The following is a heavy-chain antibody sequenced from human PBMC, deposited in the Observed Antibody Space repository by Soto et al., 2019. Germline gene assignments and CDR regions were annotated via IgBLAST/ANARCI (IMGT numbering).Heavy chain of an antibody. Sequence: QVQLVESGGGVVQPGRSLRLSCAASGFTFSSYGMHWVRQAPGKGLEWVAVISYDGRDKYHTASVKDRFTISRDSSKSTLYLQMNSLRPDDTAVYYCAKDGDVAADGYYFDYWGQGTLVTVSS. CDR1: GFTFSSYG. CDR3: AKDGDVAADGYYFDY. CDR2: ISYDGRDK. J-gene: IGHJ4*02. V-gene: IGHV3-30*18. D-gene: IGHD6-13*01.